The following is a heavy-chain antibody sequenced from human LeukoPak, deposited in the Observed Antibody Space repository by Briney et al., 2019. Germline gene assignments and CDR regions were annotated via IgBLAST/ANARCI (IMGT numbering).Heavy chain of an antibody. Sequence: GGSLRLSCAASGFTFSDYSMNWVRQAPGKGLEWVSSISFTSSFVYYADSVEGRFTISRDNAKNSLYLQMNSLRAEDTAVYYCASERLVVRGITGYFDYWGQGTLVTVSS. D-gene: IGHD3-10*01. CDR3: ASERLVVRGITGYFDY. CDR1: GFTFSDYS. CDR2: ISFTSSFV. J-gene: IGHJ4*02. V-gene: IGHV3-21*01.